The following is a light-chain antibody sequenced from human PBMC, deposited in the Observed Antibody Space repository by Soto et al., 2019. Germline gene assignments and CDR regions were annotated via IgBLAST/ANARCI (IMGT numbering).Light chain of an antibody. CDR1: QKISSY. V-gene: IGKV1-39*01. Sequence: DIQMTQSPSSLSASVGDRITITSRASQKISSYLNWYQQKPGRAPKLLIYGASTLQSGVPSRFSGSESGTDFTLTITSLQPEDCATYYCQQTYATPITFGQGTRLEIK. CDR2: GAS. J-gene: IGKJ5*01. CDR3: QQTYATPIT.